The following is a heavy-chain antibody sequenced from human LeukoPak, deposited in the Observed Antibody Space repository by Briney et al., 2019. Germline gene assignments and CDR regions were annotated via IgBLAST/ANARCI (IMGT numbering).Heavy chain of an antibody. V-gene: IGHV3-23*01. CDR2: ISDGGSRT. D-gene: IGHD7-27*01. Sequence: GGSLRLSCAASGFTFSSYDMSWVRQAPGRGLEWVSGISDGGSRTYYADSVKGRFTISRDDSKNTLYLQMNSLRAEDTAVYYCAKVQLGIGVDYWGQGTLVTVSS. CDR1: GFTFSSYD. J-gene: IGHJ4*02. CDR3: AKVQLGIGVDY.